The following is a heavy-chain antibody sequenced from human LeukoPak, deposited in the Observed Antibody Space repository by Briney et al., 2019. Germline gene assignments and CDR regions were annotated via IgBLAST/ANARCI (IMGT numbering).Heavy chain of an antibody. J-gene: IGHJ3*02. D-gene: IGHD1-1*01. Sequence: PSETLSPTCTVAGGSISSYYWSWIRQPPGKGLEWIGYIYYSGSTNYNPSLKSRVTISVDTSKNQFSLKLSSVTAADTAVYYCARAHKLNAFDIWGQGTMVTVSS. CDR2: IYYSGST. V-gene: IGHV4-59*01. CDR1: GGSISSYY. CDR3: ARAHKLNAFDI.